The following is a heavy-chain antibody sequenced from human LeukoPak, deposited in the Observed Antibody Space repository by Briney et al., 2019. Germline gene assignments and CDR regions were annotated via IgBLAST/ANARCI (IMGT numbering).Heavy chain of an antibody. CDR3: ARRFLGGDCNP. J-gene: IGHJ5*02. CDR1: GDSISSYY. D-gene: IGHD2-21*02. V-gene: IGHV4-39*01. CDR2: IYYSGST. Sequence: SETLSLTCTVSGDSISSYYWSWIRQPPGKGLEWIGSIYYSGSTYYSPSLKSRVTISVDTSKNQFSLKLSSVTAADTAVYYCARRFLGGDCNPWGQGTLVTVSS.